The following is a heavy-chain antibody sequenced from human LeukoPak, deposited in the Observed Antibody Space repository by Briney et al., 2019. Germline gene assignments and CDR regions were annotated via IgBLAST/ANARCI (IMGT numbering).Heavy chain of an antibody. Sequence: ASVKVSCKASGYTFTSYGISWVRQAPGQGLERMGWISAYNGNTNYAQKLQGRVTMTTDTSTSTAYMELRSLRSDDTAVYYCARDYSNYQDFDYWGQGTLVTVSS. CDR2: ISAYNGNT. V-gene: IGHV1-18*01. CDR3: ARDYSNYQDFDY. J-gene: IGHJ4*02. D-gene: IGHD4-11*01. CDR1: GYTFTSYG.